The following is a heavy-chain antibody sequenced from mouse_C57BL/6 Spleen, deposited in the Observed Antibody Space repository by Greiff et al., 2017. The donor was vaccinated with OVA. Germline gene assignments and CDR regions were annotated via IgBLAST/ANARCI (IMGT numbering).Heavy chain of an antibody. D-gene: IGHD2-1*01. CDR2: IRNKANNHAT. CDR1: GFTFSDAW. V-gene: IGHV6-6*01. J-gene: IGHJ4*01. CDR3: TSLYGNYAYYYAMDD. Sequence: EVKLVESGGGLVQPGGSMKLSCAASGFTFSDAWMDWVRQSPEKGLEWVAEIRNKANNHATYYAESVKGRFTISRDDSKSSVYLQMNSLRAEDTGIYYCTSLYGNYAYYYAMDDWGQGTSVTVSS.